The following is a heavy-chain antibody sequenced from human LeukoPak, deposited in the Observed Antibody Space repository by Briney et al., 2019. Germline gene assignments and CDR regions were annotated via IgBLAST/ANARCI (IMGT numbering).Heavy chain of an antibody. D-gene: IGHD4-23*01. J-gene: IGHJ4*02. CDR3: ARSPDYGGTYFDY. CDR1: GGTFSSYA. V-gene: IGHV1-69*13. Sequence: SVEVSCKASGGTFSSYAISWVRQAPGQGLEWMGGIIAIFGTANYAQKFQGRVTITADESTSTAYMELSSLRSEDTAVYYCARSPDYGGTYFDYWGQGTLVTVSS. CDR2: IIAIFGTA.